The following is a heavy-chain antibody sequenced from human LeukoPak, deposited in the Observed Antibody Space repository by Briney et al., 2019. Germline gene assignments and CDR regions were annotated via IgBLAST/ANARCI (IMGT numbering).Heavy chain of an antibody. V-gene: IGHV1-18*01. J-gene: IGHJ2*01. Sequence: ASVKVSCKSSGYTFTSYGISWVRQAPGQGLEWIGWISTNTGYTNYAQRLLGRITMTTDTSTRTAYMELRSLISDDTAVYYCVRDQTHYNWNHWYFDLWGRGTLISVSS. CDR3: VRDQTHYNWNHWYFDL. CDR2: ISTNTGYT. D-gene: IGHD1-20*01. CDR1: GYTFTSYG.